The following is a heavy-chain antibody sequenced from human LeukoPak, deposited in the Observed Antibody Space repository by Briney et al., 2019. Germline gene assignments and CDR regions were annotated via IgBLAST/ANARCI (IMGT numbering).Heavy chain of an antibody. CDR2: VNRDGSET. J-gene: IGHJ6*02. V-gene: IGHV3-7*03. CDR3: ARNNGMDV. Sequence: GGSLRLPCAASGFTLSSHWMTWVRQVPGRGPEWVANVNRDGSETYYLDSVKGRFTISKDNAKNSLYLQMNSLRAEDTALYHCARNNGMDVWGQGTTVIVSS. CDR1: GFTLSSHW.